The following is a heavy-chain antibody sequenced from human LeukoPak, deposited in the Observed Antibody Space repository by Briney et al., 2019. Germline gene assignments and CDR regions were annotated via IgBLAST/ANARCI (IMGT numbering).Heavy chain of an antibody. CDR3: AREYCSSTSCYFEY. V-gene: IGHV3-74*01. D-gene: IGHD2-2*01. CDR1: GFTVSSFW. J-gene: IGHJ4*02. CDR2: INSDGSST. Sequence: GGSLRPSCAASGFTVSSFWMHWVRQAPGKGLVWVSRINSDGSSTIYADSVKGRFTISRDNAKNTLYLQMNSLRAEDTAVYYCAREYCSSTSCYFEYWGQGTLVTVSS.